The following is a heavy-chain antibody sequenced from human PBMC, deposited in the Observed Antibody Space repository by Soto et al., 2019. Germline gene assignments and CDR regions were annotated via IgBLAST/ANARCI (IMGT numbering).Heavy chain of an antibody. V-gene: IGHV1-18*01. CDR1: GYTFTSYG. Sequence: QVQLVQSGAEVKKPGASVKVSCKASGYTFTSYGISWVRQAPGQGLEWMGWISAYNGNTNYAQKLQGRVTMTTDTSTSTAYKELRSLRSDDTAVYYCARVTMIVVPEHYNYYCYYGMDVWGQGTTVTVSS. CDR3: ARVTMIVVPEHYNYYCYYGMDV. D-gene: IGHD3-22*01. J-gene: IGHJ6*02. CDR2: ISAYNGNT.